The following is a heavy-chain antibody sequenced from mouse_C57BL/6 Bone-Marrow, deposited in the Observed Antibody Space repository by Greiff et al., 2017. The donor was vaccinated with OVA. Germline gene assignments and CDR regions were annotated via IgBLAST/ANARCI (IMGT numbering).Heavy chain of an antibody. V-gene: IGHV5-17*01. CDR1: GFTFSDYG. D-gene: IGHD1-1*01. J-gene: IGHJ3*01. CDR3: ASPYYYGSPWFAY. CDR2: ISSGSSTI. Sequence: DVKLVESGGGLVKPGGSLKLSCAASGFTFSDYGMHWVRQAPETGLEWVAYISSGSSTIYYADTVKGRFTISRDNAKNTLFLQMTSLRSEDTAMYYCASPYYYGSPWFAYWGQGTLVTVSA.